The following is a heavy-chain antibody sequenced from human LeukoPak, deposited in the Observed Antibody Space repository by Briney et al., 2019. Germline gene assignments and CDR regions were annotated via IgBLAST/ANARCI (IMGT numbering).Heavy chain of an antibody. J-gene: IGHJ3*02. CDR2: INPNSGGT. Sequence: ASVKVSCKASGYTFTGYYMHWVRQAPGQGLEWMGWINPNSGGTNYAQKFQGRVTMTRDTSISTAYMELSGLRSDDTAVYYCASYDFWSGYDIDAFDIWGQGTMVTVSS. D-gene: IGHD3-3*01. CDR3: ASYDFWSGYDIDAFDI. CDR1: GYTFTGYY. V-gene: IGHV1-2*02.